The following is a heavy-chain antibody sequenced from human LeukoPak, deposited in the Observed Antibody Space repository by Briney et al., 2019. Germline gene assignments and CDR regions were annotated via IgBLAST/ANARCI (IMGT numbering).Heavy chain of an antibody. Sequence: ASVKVSCKASGYTFTSYGISWVRQAPGQGLEWMGWISAYNGNTNYAQKLQGRVTMTTDTSTSTAYMELRSLRSDDTAVYYCARERGGGSSRNAFDIWGQGTMVTVSS. CDR3: ARERGGGSSRNAFDI. D-gene: IGHD2-15*01. V-gene: IGHV1-18*01. J-gene: IGHJ3*02. CDR2: ISAYNGNT. CDR1: GYTFTSYG.